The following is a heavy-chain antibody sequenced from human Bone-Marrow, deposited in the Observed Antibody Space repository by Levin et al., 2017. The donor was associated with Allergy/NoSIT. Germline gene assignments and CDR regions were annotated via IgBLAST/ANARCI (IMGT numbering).Heavy chain of an antibody. CDR3: AKLDGPLGLSVGNFDS. Sequence: LPGGSLRLSCAASGFSFMKYGMGWVRQPPGKGLEWVSDISGSGTQTQYADSMKGRLTISRDNSKNTLHLQMNSLRAEDTAVYFCAKLDGPLGLSVGNFDSWGQGTLVTVSP. CDR1: GFSFMKYG. J-gene: IGHJ4*02. CDR2: ISGSGTQT. D-gene: IGHD1-26*01. V-gene: IGHV3-23*01.